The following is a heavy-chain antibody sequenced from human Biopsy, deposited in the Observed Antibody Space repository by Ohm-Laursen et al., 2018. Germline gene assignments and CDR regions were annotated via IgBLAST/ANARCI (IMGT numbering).Heavy chain of an antibody. CDR1: GDSISSYY. D-gene: IGHD3-22*01. CDR3: AKDRGYYSDRTVPGFFDL. Sequence: TLSLTCPVSGDSISSYYWSWIRQPPGKGLQWIGYVYYTGRTDYNPSLQSRVTISDDTSKNLFSLRLRSVTPTDTATYYCAKDRGYYSDRTVPGFFDLWGQGTLVTVSS. V-gene: IGHV4-59*01. J-gene: IGHJ2*01. CDR2: VYYTGRT.